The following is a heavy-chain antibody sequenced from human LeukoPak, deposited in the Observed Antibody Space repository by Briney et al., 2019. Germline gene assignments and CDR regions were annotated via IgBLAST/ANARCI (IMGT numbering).Heavy chain of an antibody. Sequence: PGGSLRLSCAASGFTFSSYGMHWVRQAPGKGLEWVAFIRYDGSNKYYADSVKGRFTISRDNSKNTLYLQMNSLRAEDTAVYYCATRGAVAGTFWHYFDYWGQGTLVTVSS. CDR2: IRYDGSNK. CDR3: ATRGAVAGTFWHYFDY. J-gene: IGHJ4*02. CDR1: GFTFSSYG. V-gene: IGHV3-30*02. D-gene: IGHD6-19*01.